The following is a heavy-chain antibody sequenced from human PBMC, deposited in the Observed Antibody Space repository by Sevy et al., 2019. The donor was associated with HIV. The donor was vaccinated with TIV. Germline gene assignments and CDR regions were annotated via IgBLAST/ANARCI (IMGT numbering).Heavy chain of an antibody. J-gene: IGHJ4*01. CDR3: ARDGGCTSTSCLLYFDY. V-gene: IGHV3-21*01. CDR1: GFTFSTYT. Sequence: GGSLRLSCAVSGFTFSTYTMNWVRQAPGKGLEWVSSISGFSSYIYYADSVKGRFTISRDNAKNLLYLQMNSLRAEDTAVYYCARDGGCTSTSCLLYFDYWGQGTLVTVSS. CDR2: ISGFSSYI. D-gene: IGHD2-2*01.